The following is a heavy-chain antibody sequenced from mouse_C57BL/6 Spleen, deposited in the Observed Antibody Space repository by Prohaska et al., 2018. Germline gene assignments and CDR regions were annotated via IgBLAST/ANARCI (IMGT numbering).Heavy chain of an antibody. J-gene: IGHJ4*01. CDR2: INPNNGGT. D-gene: IGHD1-1*01. Sequence: HGKSLEWIGDINPNNGGTSYNQKFKGKATLTVDKSSSTAYMELRSLTSEDSAVYYCAPITTVVAPDWGQRTSVTVSS. V-gene: IGHV1-26*01. CDR3: APITTVVAPD.